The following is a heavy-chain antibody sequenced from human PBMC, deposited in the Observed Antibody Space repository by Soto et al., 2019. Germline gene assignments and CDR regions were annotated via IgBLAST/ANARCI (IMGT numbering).Heavy chain of an antibody. J-gene: IGHJ4*02. Sequence: PFDTLSLTCGVSGRSLSRATYSWNWFRQPPGKGLKWIGYIFPTGTTYYNPSLKSRVTISIDVSKNQFSLSLRSLTAADTAVYYCARSREFDYWSQGTLVTVSS. V-gene: IGHV4-30-2*01. CDR2: IFPTGTT. CDR3: ARSREFDY. CDR1: GRSLSRATYS.